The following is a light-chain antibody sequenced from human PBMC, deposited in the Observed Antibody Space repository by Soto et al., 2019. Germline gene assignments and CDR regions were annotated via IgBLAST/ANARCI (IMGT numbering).Light chain of an antibody. V-gene: IGKV3-20*01. CDR1: QSISDT. CDR3: HQYGSSPT. Sequence: TQNQTTLSVAAGGRSTLSFRASQSISDTLAWYQQKPGQAPRLLIYSASRRATGFPDRFSGSGSGTDFTLTISRLEPEDFAVYYCHQYGSSPTFGQGTRLEIK. J-gene: IGKJ5*01. CDR2: SAS.